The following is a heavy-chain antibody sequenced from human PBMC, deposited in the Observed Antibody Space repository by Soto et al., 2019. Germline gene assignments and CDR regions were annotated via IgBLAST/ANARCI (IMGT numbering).Heavy chain of an antibody. Sequence: EVQLVESGGGLVQPGGSLRLSCAASGFTFSSYAMYWVRQTPGKGLEYVSAISTNGGSTYNANSAKGRFTISRDNSKNSLYLQMGSLRAEDMAVYYGARQGGDSSGWYGGYYFDDWGQGTLVTVSS. V-gene: IGHV3-64*01. CDR3: ARQGGDSSGWYGGYYFDD. D-gene: IGHD6-19*01. CDR2: ISTNGGST. J-gene: IGHJ4*02. CDR1: GFTFSSYA.